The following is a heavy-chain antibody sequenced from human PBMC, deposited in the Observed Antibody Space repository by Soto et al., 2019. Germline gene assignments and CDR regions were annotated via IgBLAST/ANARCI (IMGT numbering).Heavy chain of an antibody. J-gene: IGHJ6*02. CDR2: INPNSGGT. CDR3: ARSSVRMEWLSFGNYSGMHV. CDR1: GYTFTGYY. V-gene: IGHV1-2*04. Sequence: ASVKVSCKASGYTFTGYYMHWVRQAPGQGLEWMGWINPNSGGTNYAQKFQGWVTMTRDTSISTAYMELSRLRSDDTAVYYCARSSVRMEWLSFGNYSGMHVWGQGTTVTVSS. D-gene: IGHD3-3*01.